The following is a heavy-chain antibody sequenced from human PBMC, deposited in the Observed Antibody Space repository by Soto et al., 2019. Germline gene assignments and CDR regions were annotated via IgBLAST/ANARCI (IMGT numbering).Heavy chain of an antibody. J-gene: IGHJ6*02. CDR2: ISSSSSHT. V-gene: IGHV3-21*01. D-gene: IGHD3-10*01. Sequence: GGSLRLSCAASGFTFSSYSMNWVRQAPGKGLEWVSSISSSSSHTYFADSVKGRFTISRDNAKDSLYLQMKSLRAEDTAVYYCARWEDGSGTYSYYYYGMDVWGQGTTVTVSS. CDR1: GFTFSSYS. CDR3: ARWEDGSGTYSYYYYGMDV.